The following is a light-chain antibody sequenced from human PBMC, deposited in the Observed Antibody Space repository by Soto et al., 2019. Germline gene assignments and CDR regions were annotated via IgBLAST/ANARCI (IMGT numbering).Light chain of an antibody. CDR2: KAS. J-gene: IGKJ1*01. V-gene: IGKV1-5*03. CDR1: QSIGSW. Sequence: DIQMTQSPSTLSASVGDRDIITCRASQSIGSWLAWHQQKPGKAPKLLIYKASTLESGVPSRFSGSGSGTEFTLTISSLQPDDFATYYCQQYNTYRAFGQGTKVDIK. CDR3: QQYNTYRA.